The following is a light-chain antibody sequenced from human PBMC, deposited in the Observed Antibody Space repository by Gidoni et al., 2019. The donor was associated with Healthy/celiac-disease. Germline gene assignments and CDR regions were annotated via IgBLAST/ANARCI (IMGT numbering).Light chain of an antibody. Sequence: AIRMTQSPSSFPASTGDRVTITCRASQGISSYLAWYQQKPGKAPKLLIYAESTLQSGVPSRFSGSGSGTDFTLTISCLQSEDFATYYCQQYYSYPPVTFGPGTKVDIK. V-gene: IGKV1-8*01. CDR1: QGISSY. J-gene: IGKJ3*01. CDR2: AES. CDR3: QQYYSYPPVT.